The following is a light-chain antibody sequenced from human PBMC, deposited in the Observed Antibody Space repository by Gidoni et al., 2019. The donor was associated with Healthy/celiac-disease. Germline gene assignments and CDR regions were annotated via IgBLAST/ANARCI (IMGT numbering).Light chain of an antibody. CDR1: QSVSSRY. V-gene: IGKV3-20*01. J-gene: IGKJ4*01. CDR2: GAS. CDR3: QQYGSSPRLT. Sequence: EIVLTQSPGTLSLSPGERATLSCRASQSVSSRYLAGYQQKPGQAPRLLIYGASSRATGIPDRFSGSGSGTDFTLTISRLEPEDFAVYYCQQYGSSPRLTFGGGTKVEIK.